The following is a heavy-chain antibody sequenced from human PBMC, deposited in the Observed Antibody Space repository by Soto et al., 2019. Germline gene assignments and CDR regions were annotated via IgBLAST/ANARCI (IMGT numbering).Heavy chain of an antibody. CDR3: AKGRTYNYANYFDP. Sequence: EVQLLESGGDLVQPGGSLRLSCAASGFTFSSYAMSWVRQAPGKGPERVSSMSGSGDNTYYADSVKGRFIISRDNSKNTLYLQMSSRRVDDTAVYSCAKGRTYNYANYFDPWGQGTLVTVSS. CDR2: MSGSGDNT. D-gene: IGHD1-1*01. V-gene: IGHV3-23*01. J-gene: IGHJ5*02. CDR1: GFTFSSYA.